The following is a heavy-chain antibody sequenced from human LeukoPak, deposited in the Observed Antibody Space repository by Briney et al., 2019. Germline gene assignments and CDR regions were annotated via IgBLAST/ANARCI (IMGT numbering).Heavy chain of an antibody. V-gene: IGHV1-8*01. CDR2: MNPNSGNT. D-gene: IGHD3-22*01. CDR1: GYTFTSYD. J-gene: IGHJ4*02. Sequence: ASVKVSCKTSGYTFTSYDINWVRQATGQGLEWMGWMNPNSGNTGYAQKFQGRVTMTRDTSMSTAYMELSRLRSEDTAVYYCARLTKSSAYYKYHFDYWGQGTLVTVSS. CDR3: ARLTKSSAYYKYHFDY.